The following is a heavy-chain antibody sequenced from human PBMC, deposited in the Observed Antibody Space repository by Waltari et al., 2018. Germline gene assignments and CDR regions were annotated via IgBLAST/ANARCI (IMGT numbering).Heavy chain of an antibody. CDR2: FYSGGST. Sequence: EVRLVESGGGLVQPGGSLRLSCAASGFTVNSNYMNWVRQAPGKGLEWVSIFYSGGSTYYAESVKGRFTISRDTSKNTLYLQMNSLRAEDTAVYYCARAPGWGSGMDVWGQGTMVTVSS. V-gene: IGHV3-53*01. CDR1: GFTVNSNY. D-gene: IGHD3-16*01. CDR3: ARAPGWGSGMDV. J-gene: IGHJ6*02.